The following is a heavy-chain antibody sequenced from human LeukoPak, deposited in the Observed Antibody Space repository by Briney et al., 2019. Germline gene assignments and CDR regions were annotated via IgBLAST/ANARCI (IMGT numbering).Heavy chain of an antibody. V-gene: IGHV3-23*01. D-gene: IGHD6-13*01. CDR3: AKGLSSWYYYTHGWFDP. J-gene: IGHJ5*02. Sequence: GGSLRLSCAASGFTFSSYAMSWVRQAPGKGLEWVSAISGSGGSTYYADSVKGRFTISRDNSKNTLYLQMNSLRAEDTAVYYCAKGLSSWYYYTHGWFDPWGQGTLVTVSS. CDR2: ISGSGGST. CDR1: GFTFSSYA.